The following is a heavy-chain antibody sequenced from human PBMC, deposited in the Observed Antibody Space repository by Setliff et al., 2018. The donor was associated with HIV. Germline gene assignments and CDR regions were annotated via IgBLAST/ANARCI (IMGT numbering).Heavy chain of an antibody. V-gene: IGHV3-66*02. CDR2: IYSGGTT. D-gene: IGHD3-22*01. CDR1: GFTVSSNY. CDR3: AKVESYYDSSGPDY. Sequence: GGSLRLSCAASGFTVSSNYMNWVRQAPGKGLEWVSIIYSGGTTYYADSVKGRFTISRDNSKNTLYLQMNSLRAEDTAVYYCAKVESYYDSSGPDYWGQGTLVTVSS. J-gene: IGHJ4*02.